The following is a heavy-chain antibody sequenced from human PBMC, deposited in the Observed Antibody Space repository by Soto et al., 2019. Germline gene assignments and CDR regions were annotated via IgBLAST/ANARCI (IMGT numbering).Heavy chain of an antibody. Sequence: QVQLVQSGAEVKKPGSSVKVSCKASGGTFSSYAISWVRQAPGQGLEWMGGIIPIFGTANYAQKFQGRVTITADDSTSTAYMELSSLRSEDTAVYYCARDRGYCSSTSCPTYYYYGMDVWGQGTTVTVSS. J-gene: IGHJ6*02. CDR1: GGTFSSYA. D-gene: IGHD2-2*01. CDR2: IIPIFGTA. CDR3: ARDRGYCSSTSCPTYYYYGMDV. V-gene: IGHV1-69*01.